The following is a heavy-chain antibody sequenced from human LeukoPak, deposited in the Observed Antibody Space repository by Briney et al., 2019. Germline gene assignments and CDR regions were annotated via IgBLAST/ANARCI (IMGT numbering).Heavy chain of an antibody. CDR1: GGSMSDHY. CDR3: ARDYTMTHASDI. CDR2: IYYTGST. V-gene: IGHV4-59*11. Sequence: SETLSLTCTVSGGSMSDHYWSWIRQPPGKGLEWIGHIYYTGSTNYNPSLKDRVTISIDTSKSQFSLKLSSVTAAGTALYYCARDYTMTHASDIWGQGTLVTVSS. J-gene: IGHJ3*02. D-gene: IGHD3-22*01.